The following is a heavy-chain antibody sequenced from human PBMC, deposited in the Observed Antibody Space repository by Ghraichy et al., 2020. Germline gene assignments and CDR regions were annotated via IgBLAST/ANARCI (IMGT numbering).Heavy chain of an antibody. CDR2: INHSGST. CDR3: ARGPGEVPNSGSYRAAYYFDY. J-gene: IGHJ4*02. D-gene: IGHD1-26*01. V-gene: IGHV4-34*01. CDR1: GGSFSGYY. Sequence: SETLSLTCAVYGGSFSGYYWSWIRQPPGKGLEWIGEINHSGSTNYNPSLKSRVTISVDTSKNQFSLKLNSVTAADTAVYYCARGPGEVPNSGSYRAAYYFDYWGQGTLVTVSS.